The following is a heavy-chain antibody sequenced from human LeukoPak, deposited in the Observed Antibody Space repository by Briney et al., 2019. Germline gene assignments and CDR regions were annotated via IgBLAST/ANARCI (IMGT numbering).Heavy chain of an antibody. V-gene: IGHV3-7*01. CDR3: ARMGSSSSSY. CDR2: INQDGSET. CDR1: GFTFSVEY. J-gene: IGHJ4*02. D-gene: IGHD6-6*01. Sequence: GGSLRLSCAASGFTFSVEYMSWIRQAPGEGLEWVANINQDGSETYYVDSVKGRFTISRDNTKNSLYLQMNSLRAEDTAVYYCARMGSSSSSYWGQGTLVTVSS.